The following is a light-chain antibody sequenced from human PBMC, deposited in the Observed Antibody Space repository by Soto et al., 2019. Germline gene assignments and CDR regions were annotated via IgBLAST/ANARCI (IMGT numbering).Light chain of an antibody. V-gene: IGLV2-11*01. J-gene: IGLJ1*01. CDR2: DVS. CDR1: SSDVGGYNY. Sequence: QSALTQPRSVSGSPGQSVTIPCTGTSSDVGGYNYVSWYLQHPGKAPKVMIYDVSKRPSGVPDRFSGSKSGNTASLTISGLQSEDEADYYCCSFAGNYIYVFGTGTKVTVL. CDR3: CSFAGNYIYV.